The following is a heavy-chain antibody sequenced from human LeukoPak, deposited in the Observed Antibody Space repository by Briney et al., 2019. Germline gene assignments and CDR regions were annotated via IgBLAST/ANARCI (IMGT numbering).Heavy chain of an antibody. CDR1: GYTFTSYG. Sequence: ASVKVSCKASGYTFTSYGISWVRQAPGQGLEWMGWISAYNGNTNYAQKLQGRVTMTTDTSTSAAYMELRSLRSDDTAVYYCARVDHYYYYMDVWGKGTTVTVSS. CDR3: ARVDHYYYYMDV. CDR2: ISAYNGNT. V-gene: IGHV1-18*01. J-gene: IGHJ6*03.